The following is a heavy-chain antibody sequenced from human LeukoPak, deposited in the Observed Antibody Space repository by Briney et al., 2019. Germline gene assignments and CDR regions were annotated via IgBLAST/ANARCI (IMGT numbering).Heavy chain of an antibody. Sequence: PGGSLRLSCAASGLNFNDNDMDWVRQAPGKGLEWVAVIWDDGSNKYYAESVKGRFTNSRDISKNMLYLQMNSLRVEDTAVYYCAKERGGQDWDFDLWGRGTLVTVSS. J-gene: IGHJ2*01. V-gene: IGHV3-33*06. CDR1: GLNFNDND. CDR2: IWDDGSNK. CDR3: AKERGGQDWDFDL. D-gene: IGHD3-10*01.